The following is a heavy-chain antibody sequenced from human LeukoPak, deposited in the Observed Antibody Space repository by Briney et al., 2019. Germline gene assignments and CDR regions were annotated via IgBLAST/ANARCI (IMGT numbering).Heavy chain of an antibody. CDR1: GFTVSSNY. Sequence: GRSLRLSCAASGFTVSSNYMSWVRQAPGKGLEWVSVIYSGGTTYYADSVKGRFTISRDNSKNTLYLQMNSLRAEDTAVYYCARGGEWQELFNYWGQGTLVTVSS. CDR3: ARGGEWQELFNY. CDR2: IYSGGTT. J-gene: IGHJ4*02. D-gene: IGHD5-24*01. V-gene: IGHV3-53*01.